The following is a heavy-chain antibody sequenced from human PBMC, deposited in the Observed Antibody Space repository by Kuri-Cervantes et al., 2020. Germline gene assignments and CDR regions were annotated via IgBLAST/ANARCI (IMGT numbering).Heavy chain of an antibody. CDR1: GFTFSSYA. CDR2: ISGSGGST. V-gene: IGHV3-23*01. J-gene: IGHJ4*02. D-gene: IGHD2-15*01. CDR3: ARAGPCSGGSCYYTYDFDY. Sequence: ETLSLTCAASGFTFSSYAMSWVRQAPGKGLEWVSAISGSGGSTYYADSVKGRLTISRDNAKNSLYLQMNSLRAEDTAVYYCARAGPCSGGSCYYTYDFDYWGQGTLVTVSS.